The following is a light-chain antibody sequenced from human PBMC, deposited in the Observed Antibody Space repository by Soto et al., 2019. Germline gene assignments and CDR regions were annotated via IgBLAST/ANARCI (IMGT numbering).Light chain of an antibody. V-gene: IGLV2-23*01. CDR3: CSYAGGSIV. CDR2: EGS. Sequence: QSALTQPASVSGSPGQSITISCTGTSSDVGSYNLVSWYQQHPGKAPKLMIYEGSKRPSGVSNRFSGSKSGNTDSLTISGLQAEDEAGYYCCSYAGGSIVFGGGTKVTVL. J-gene: IGLJ2*01. CDR1: SSDVGSYNL.